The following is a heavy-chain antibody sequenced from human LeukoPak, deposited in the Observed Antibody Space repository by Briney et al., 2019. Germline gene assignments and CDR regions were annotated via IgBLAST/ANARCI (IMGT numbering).Heavy chain of an antibody. CDR1: GGSISSSNW. J-gene: IGHJ4*02. Sequence: SETLSLTCAVSGGSISSSNWWSWVRQPPGKGLEWIGEIYHSGSTNYNPSLKSRVTISVDKSKNQFSLKLSSVTAADTAVYYCARESSSGWTYFDYWGQGTLVTVSS. D-gene: IGHD6-19*01. CDR3: ARESSSGWTYFDY. V-gene: IGHV4-4*02. CDR2: IYHSGST.